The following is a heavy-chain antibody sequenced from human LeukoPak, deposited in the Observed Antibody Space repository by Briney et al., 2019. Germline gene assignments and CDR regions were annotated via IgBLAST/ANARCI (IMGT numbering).Heavy chain of an antibody. Sequence: ASVKVSCKVSGYTLTELSMHWVRQAPGKGLEWMGGFDPEDGETIYAQKFQGRVIMTEDTSTDTAYMELSSLRSEDTAVYYCATDSSGSYLRLCYWGQGTLVTVSS. D-gene: IGHD1-26*01. CDR1: GYTLTELS. J-gene: IGHJ4*02. CDR2: FDPEDGET. CDR3: ATDSSGSYLRLCY. V-gene: IGHV1-24*01.